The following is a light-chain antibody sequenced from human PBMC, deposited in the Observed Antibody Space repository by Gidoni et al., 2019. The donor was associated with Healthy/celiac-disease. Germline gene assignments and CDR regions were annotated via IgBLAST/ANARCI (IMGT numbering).Light chain of an antibody. Sequence: QSALTQPASVSGSPGPPITISCTGTSSDVGGYNYVSWYQQHPGKAPKLMIYEVSNRPSGVSNRFSGSKSGNTASLTISGLQAEDEADYYCSSYTSSSTLVFGTGTKVTVL. V-gene: IGLV2-14*01. CDR3: SSYTSSSTLV. J-gene: IGLJ1*01. CDR1: SSDVGGYNY. CDR2: EVS.